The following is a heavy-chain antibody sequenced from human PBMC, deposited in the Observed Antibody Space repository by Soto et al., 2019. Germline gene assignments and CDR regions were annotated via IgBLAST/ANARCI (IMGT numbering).Heavy chain of an antibody. J-gene: IGHJ6*02. CDR1: GGSISSGDYY. D-gene: IGHD6-13*01. Sequence: SETLSLTCTVSGGSISSGDYYWSWIRQPPGKGLEWIGYIYYSGSTYYNPSLKSRVTISVDTSKNQFSLKLSSVTAADTAVYYCARALTNIAAAGTDYGMDVWGQGTTVTVSS. CDR2: IYYSGST. V-gene: IGHV4-30-4*01. CDR3: ARALTNIAAAGTDYGMDV.